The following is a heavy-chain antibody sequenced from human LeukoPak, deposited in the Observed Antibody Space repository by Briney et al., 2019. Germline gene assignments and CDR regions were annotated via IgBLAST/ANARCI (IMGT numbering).Heavy chain of an antibody. CDR3: ARGARMIAARDFDY. CDR2: INHSGST. CDR1: GGSFSGYY. D-gene: IGHD6-6*01. V-gene: IGHV4-34*01. Sequence: SETLSLTCAVYGGSFSGYYWSWIRQPPGKGLEWIGEINHSGSTNYNPSLKSRVTISVDTSKNQFSLKLSSVTAADTAVYYCARGARMIAARDFDYWGQGTLVTVSS. J-gene: IGHJ4*02.